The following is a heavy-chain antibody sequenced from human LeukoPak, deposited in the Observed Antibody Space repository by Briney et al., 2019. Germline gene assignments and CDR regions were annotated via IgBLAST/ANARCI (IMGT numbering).Heavy chain of an antibody. CDR3: ARRGRSGYNYGALDY. D-gene: IGHD5-18*01. J-gene: IGHJ4*02. CDR2: IYYSGST. V-gene: IGHV4-39*01. Sequence: SETLSLTCTVSGASTSSSTNYWGWIRQSPGKGLEWIGNIYYSGSTYYNPSLKSRVTISVDTSKNQFSLKLSSVTAADTAVYYCARRGRSGYNYGALDYWGQGTLVTVSS. CDR1: GASTSSSTNY.